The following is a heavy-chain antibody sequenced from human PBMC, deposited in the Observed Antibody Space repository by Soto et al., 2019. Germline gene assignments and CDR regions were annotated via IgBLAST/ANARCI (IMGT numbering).Heavy chain of an antibody. J-gene: IGHJ5*02. CDR2: IYATGTT. V-gene: IGHV4-4*07. CDR3: VRDGTKTLRDWFDP. CDR1: GASISGFY. D-gene: IGHD1-1*01. Sequence: ETLGLTCPVSGASISGFYWSWIRKSAGKGLEWIGRIYATGTTDYNPSLKSRVMMSVDTSKKQFSLKLRSVTAADTAVYYCVRDGTKTLRDWFDPWGQGISVTVYS.